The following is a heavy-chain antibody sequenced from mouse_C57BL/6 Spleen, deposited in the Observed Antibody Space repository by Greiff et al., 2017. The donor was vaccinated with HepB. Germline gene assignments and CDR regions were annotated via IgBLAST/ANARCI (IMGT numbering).Heavy chain of an antibody. D-gene: IGHD2-12*01. Sequence: QVQLKQPGAELVKPGASVKMSCKASGYTFTSYWITWVKQRPGQGLEWIGDIYPGSGSTNYNEKFKSKATLTVDTSSSTAYMQLSSLTSEDSAVYYCARNNGELSPYWYFDVWGTGTTVTVSS. CDR1: GYTFTSYW. J-gene: IGHJ1*03. CDR2: IYPGSGST. CDR3: ARNNGELSPYWYFDV. V-gene: IGHV1-55*01.